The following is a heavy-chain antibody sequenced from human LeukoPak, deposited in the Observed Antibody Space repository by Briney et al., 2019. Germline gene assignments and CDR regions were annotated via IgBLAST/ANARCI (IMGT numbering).Heavy chain of an antibody. D-gene: IGHD3-22*01. J-gene: IGHJ4*02. Sequence: GGSLRLSCAASGFTFSSYWMNWVRQASGKGLEWVANIKQDGSAKYYVDSVKGRLTISRDNAKSLLYLQMNSLRAEDAAVYYCAREVKFYYYDSSGYPDYWGQGTLVTVSS. CDR2: IKQDGSAK. CDR1: GFTFSSYW. V-gene: IGHV3-7*01. CDR3: AREVKFYYYDSSGYPDY.